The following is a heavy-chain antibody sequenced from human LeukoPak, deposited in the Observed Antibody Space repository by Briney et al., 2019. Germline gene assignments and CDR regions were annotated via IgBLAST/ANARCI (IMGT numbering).Heavy chain of an antibody. CDR3: ARDRGSVDTAMEWFDP. V-gene: IGHV3-66*01. D-gene: IGHD5-18*01. CDR2: IYSGGST. J-gene: IGHJ5*02. Sequence: GGSLRLSCAASGFTVSSNYMSWVRQAPGEGLEWVSVIYSGGSTYYADSVKGRFTISRDNSKNTLYLQMNSLRAEDTAVYYCARDRGSVDTAMEWFDPWGQGSLVTVSS. CDR1: GFTVSSNY.